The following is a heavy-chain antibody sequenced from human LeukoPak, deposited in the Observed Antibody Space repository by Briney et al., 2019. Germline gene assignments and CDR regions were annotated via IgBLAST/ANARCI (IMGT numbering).Heavy chain of an antibody. CDR2: ISGSGGST. V-gene: IGHV3-23*01. J-gene: IGHJ3*02. Sequence: GGSLRLSCAASGFTVSSNYMSWVRQAPGKGLEWVSAISGSGGSTYYADSVKGRFTISRDNSKNTLYLQMNSLRAEDTAVYYCAKDPQQWLVRGDAFDIWGQGTMVTVSS. CDR3: AKDPQQWLVRGDAFDI. D-gene: IGHD6-19*01. CDR1: GFTVSSNY.